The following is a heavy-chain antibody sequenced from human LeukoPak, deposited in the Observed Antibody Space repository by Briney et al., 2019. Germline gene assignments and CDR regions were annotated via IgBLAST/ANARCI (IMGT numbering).Heavy chain of an antibody. CDR1: GYSFTSYW. Sequence: GESLKISCKGSGYSFTSYWIGWVRQMPGKGLEWMGIIYPGDSDTRYSPSFQGQVTISADKSTSTAYLQWSSLKASDTAMYYCARSGSSGWYSGNWFDPWGQGTLVTVSS. CDR3: ARSGSSGWYSGNWFDP. D-gene: IGHD6-19*01. CDR2: IYPGDSDT. V-gene: IGHV5-51*01. J-gene: IGHJ5*02.